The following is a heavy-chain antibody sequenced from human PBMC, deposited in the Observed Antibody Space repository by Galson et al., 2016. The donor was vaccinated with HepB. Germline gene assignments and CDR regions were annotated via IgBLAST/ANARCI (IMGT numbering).Heavy chain of an antibody. V-gene: IGHV5-51*01. CDR3: VRRSLSYWYFDL. Sequence: QSGAEVTKPGESLQISCKASGYSFASYWIGWVRQMPGKGLEWMGIIFPGDSDTRYSPSFQGPVTISADKSLTTAYLHYSSLTASDTAIYYFVRRSLSYWYFDLWGRGTLVTVSS. J-gene: IGHJ2*01. CDR2: IFPGDSDT. CDR1: GYSFASYW. D-gene: IGHD3-10*01.